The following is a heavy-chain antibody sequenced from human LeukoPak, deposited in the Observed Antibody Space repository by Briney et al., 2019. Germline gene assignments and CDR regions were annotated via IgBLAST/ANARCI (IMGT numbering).Heavy chain of an antibody. V-gene: IGHV4-59*01. Sequence: SETLSLACTVSGGSISSYYWSWIRQPPGKGLEWIGYIYYSGSTNYNPSLKSRVTISVDTSKNQFSLKLSSVTAADTAVYYCARSSGYYYYAPIFDYWGQGTLVTVSS. D-gene: IGHD3-22*01. CDR2: IYYSGST. J-gene: IGHJ4*02. CDR1: GGSISSYY. CDR3: ARSSGYYYYAPIFDY.